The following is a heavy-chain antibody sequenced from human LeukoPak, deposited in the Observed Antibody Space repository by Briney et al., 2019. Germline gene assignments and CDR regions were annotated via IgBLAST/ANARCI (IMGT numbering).Heavy chain of an antibody. V-gene: IGHV3-7*01. Sequence: GGSLRLSCEGSGFTFSNYWLGWVRQAPGKGLQWVANIKTDGSEKYYVDSVKGRFTISRDNAKNSLYLQMNSLRAEDTAVYYCATYSSLNRREFQYWGQGTLLTVSS. J-gene: IGHJ1*01. CDR2: IKTDGSEK. D-gene: IGHD3-22*01. CDR3: ATYSSLNRREFQY. CDR1: GFTFSNYW.